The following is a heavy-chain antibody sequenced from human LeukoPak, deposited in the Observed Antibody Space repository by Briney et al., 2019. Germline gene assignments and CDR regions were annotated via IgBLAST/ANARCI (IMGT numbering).Heavy chain of an antibody. J-gene: IGHJ6*02. CDR3: ARGPARLLTGGDYYYYGMDV. Sequence: SETLSLTCAVHGGSFSGYYWSWIRQPPGKGLEWIGEINHSGSTNYNPSLKSRVTISVDTSKNQFSLKLSSVTAADTAVYYCARGPARLLTGGDYYYYGMDVWGQGTTVTVSS. CDR2: INHSGST. CDR1: GGSFSGYY. D-gene: IGHD3-16*01. V-gene: IGHV4-34*01.